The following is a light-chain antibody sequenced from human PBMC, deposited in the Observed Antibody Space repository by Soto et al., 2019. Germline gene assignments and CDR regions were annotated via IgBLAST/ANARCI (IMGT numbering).Light chain of an antibody. CDR2: SAS. CDR1: QTSSSW. Sequence: DILMTQSPSTLSGSVGGRVSIACRASQTSSSWLAWYQQKQGKAPKLLIYSASSRTTGIPERFSGSGSGTELTLTISSLQPDDFETYYCQQYSSYSETFGQGTKVDIK. J-gene: IGKJ1*01. CDR3: QQYSSYSET. V-gene: IGKV1-5*03.